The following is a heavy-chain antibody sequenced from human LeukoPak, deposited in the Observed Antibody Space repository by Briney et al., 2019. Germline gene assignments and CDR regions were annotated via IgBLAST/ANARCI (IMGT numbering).Heavy chain of an antibody. CDR2: IGSSGIFT. CDR3: ARCCGLNDVHY. J-gene: IGHJ4*02. CDR1: GFTFSDYD. V-gene: IGHV3-11*03. Sequence: GGSLTLSCAASGFTFSDYDMSWIRQAPGKGLEWISSIGSSGIFTEYVDSVKGRFTISRDNAKNSLGLQMNSLRAEDTAMYYCARCCGLNDVHYWGPGTLVTVSS. D-gene: IGHD1-1*01.